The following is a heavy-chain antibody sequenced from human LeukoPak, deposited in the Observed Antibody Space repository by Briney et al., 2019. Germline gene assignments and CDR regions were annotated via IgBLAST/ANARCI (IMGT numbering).Heavy chain of an antibody. CDR3: TRAPPGRDGYSEY. CDR2: MSGDSDII. Sequence: PGGSLSLSCAASGFRLSSYSMNWVRQAPGKGLEWVSYMSGDSDIIDYADSVKGRSTISRDNARNSLYLQMNSLRDEDTAVYYCTRAPPGRDGYSEYWGQGTVVTVST. J-gene: IGHJ4*02. CDR1: GFRLSSYS. V-gene: IGHV3-48*02. D-gene: IGHD5-24*01.